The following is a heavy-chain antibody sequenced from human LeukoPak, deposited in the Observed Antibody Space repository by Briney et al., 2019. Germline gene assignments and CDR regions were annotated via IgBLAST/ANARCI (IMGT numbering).Heavy chain of an antibody. J-gene: IGHJ4*02. CDR2: IYPGDSET. V-gene: IGHV5-51*01. CDR1: GYRLTSYW. Sequence: GEALKIHCKSSGYRLTSYWIGWVRQIPGKGVEWKGLIYPGDSETSNSPYFEGQVNISADKSITTAYLQWTSMKATDTAMYYCAREITDQSSGYDSVDYWGQGTLVTVSS. D-gene: IGHD5-12*01. CDR3: AREITDQSSGYDSVDY.